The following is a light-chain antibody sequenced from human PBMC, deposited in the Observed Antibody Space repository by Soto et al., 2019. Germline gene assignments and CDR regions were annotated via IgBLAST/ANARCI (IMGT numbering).Light chain of an antibody. CDR1: QSVSSNY. J-gene: IGKJ5*01. Sequence: EIVLTQSPGTLSLSPGERATLSCRASQSVSSNYLAWYQQKPGQAPRFLIYGASNRATGIPDRFSGSGSGTDFTLTISRLEPEDFAVYYCQQYGSSPPITFGQGTRLEIK. V-gene: IGKV3-20*01. CDR2: GAS. CDR3: QQYGSSPPIT.